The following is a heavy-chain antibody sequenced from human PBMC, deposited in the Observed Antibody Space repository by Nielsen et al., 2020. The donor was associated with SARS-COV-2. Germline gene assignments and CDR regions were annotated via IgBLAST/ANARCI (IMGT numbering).Heavy chain of an antibody. V-gene: IGHV3-48*01. J-gene: IGHJ4*01. Sequence: GESLKISCAASGFTFSSYSMNWVRQAPGKGLEWISYISSGGTIYYADSVKGRFTISRDNAKNSLYLQMSSLRAEDTAVYYCAGNRGEIDYWGQGTLVTVSS. CDR1: GFTFSSYS. D-gene: IGHD3-16*01. CDR2: ISSGGTI. CDR3: AGNRGEIDY.